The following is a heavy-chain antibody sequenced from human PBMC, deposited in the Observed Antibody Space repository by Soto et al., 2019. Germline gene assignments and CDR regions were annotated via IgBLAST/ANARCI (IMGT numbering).Heavy chain of an antibody. CDR3: TTGSTGRDY. J-gene: IGHJ4*02. CDR1: GFTFTSAL. V-gene: IGHV3-15*01. Sequence: EVQLVESGGGLVKPGGSLRLSCAASGFTFTSALMTWVRQAPGKGLEWVGRVKSKTDGGTTDYAAPMKGRFTISRDDSEKTLYLQMNSLKTEDTAVYYCTTGSTGRDYWGQRTLVTVSS. D-gene: IGHD3-10*01. CDR2: VKSKTDGGTT.